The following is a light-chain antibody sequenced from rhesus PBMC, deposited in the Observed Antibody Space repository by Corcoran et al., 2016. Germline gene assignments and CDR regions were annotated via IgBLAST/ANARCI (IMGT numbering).Light chain of an antibody. J-gene: IGKJ3*01. CDR1: QDINKW. CDR2: RAA. Sequence: DIQMTQSPSSLSASVGDRVTIACSASQDINKWLAWYQQKAGKAPHILIYRAANLETGVPSRFSGSGSGPDFTLTISSQKPDDIEAYYCHQRENSPFPFGHGPKLDI. V-gene: IGKV1-69*01. CDR3: HQRENSPFP.